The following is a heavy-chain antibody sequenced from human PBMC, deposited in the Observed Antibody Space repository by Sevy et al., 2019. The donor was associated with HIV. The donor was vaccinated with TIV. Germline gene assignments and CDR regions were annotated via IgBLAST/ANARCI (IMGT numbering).Heavy chain of an antibody. Sequence: GGSLRLSCAASGFTFSSYSMNWVRQAPGKGLEWVSYISSSSSTIYYADSVKGRFTISRDNAKNSLYLQMNSLRDEDTAVYYCARPVDYDLKGDAFDIWGQGTMVTVSS. CDR3: ARPVDYDLKGDAFDI. V-gene: IGHV3-48*02. CDR1: GFTFSSYS. J-gene: IGHJ3*02. D-gene: IGHD4-17*01. CDR2: ISSSSSTI.